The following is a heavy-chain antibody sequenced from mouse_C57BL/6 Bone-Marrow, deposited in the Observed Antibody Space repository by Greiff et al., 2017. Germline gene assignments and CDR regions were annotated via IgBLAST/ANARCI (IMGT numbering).Heavy chain of an antibody. D-gene: IGHD2-4*01. Sequence: DVKLVESGGGLVQPGGSLKLPCAASGITFSDSGMAWVRQAPRKGPCGVAFISNLAYRIYYADTVTGRLTISRENAKNHLYLEMSSLRSEYTAMYYCARVIYYDYDDAMDYWGQGTSVTVSS. J-gene: IGHJ4*01. CDR1: GITFSDSG. CDR3: ARVIYYDYDDAMDY. CDR2: ISNLAYRI. V-gene: IGHV5-15*01.